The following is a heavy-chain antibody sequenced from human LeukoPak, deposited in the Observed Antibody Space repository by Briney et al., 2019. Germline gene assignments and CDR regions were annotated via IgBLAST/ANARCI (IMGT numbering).Heavy chain of an antibody. CDR1: GGSISSSNYY. Sequence: PSETLSLTCTVSGGSISSSNYYWGWIRHAPGEGLEWLGSIYDSGSTYYNPSLKSRVTIYVDTTKNQFSLKLNSVTAADTAMYDCASGSSSGLLGWFDPWGQGTLVTVSS. CDR3: ASGSSSGLLGWFDP. V-gene: IGHV4-39*01. D-gene: IGHD6-13*01. J-gene: IGHJ5*02. CDR2: IYDSGST.